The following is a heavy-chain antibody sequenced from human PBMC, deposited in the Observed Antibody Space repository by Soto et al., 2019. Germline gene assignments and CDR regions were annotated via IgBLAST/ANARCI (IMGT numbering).Heavy chain of an antibody. V-gene: IGHV1-18*01. CDR2: ISAYNGNT. CDR1: GYTFTSYG. J-gene: IGHJ6*02. CDR3: AREGIQLWSTDYYYGMDV. D-gene: IGHD5-18*01. Sequence: GASVKVSCKASGYTFTSYGISWVRHAPGQGXEWMGWISAYNGNTNYAQKLQGRVTMTTDTSTSTAYMELRSLRSDDTAVYYCAREGIQLWSTDYYYGMDVWGQGTTVTVSS.